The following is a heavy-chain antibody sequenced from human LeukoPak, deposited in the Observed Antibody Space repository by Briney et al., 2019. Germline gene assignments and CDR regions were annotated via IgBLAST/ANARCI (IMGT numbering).Heavy chain of an antibody. D-gene: IGHD1-26*01. Sequence: GGSLRLSCAASGFIFSTYSMNWVRQAPGKGLEWVSSISSSTSYIYYADSVKGRFTISRDNAKNSLYLQMNSLRAEDTALYYCARDRGSGYSGSYGDWGQGTLVTVSS. CDR2: ISSSTSYI. J-gene: IGHJ4*02. CDR1: GFIFSTYS. V-gene: IGHV3-21*04. CDR3: ARDRGSGYSGSYGD.